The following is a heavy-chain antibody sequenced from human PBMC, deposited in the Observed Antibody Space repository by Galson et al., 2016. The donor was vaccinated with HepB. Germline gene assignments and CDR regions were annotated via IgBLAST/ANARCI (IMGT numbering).Heavy chain of an antibody. V-gene: IGHV3-48*02. J-gene: IGHJ6*02. Sequence: SLRLSCAASGFSFSSYNMNWVRQAPGKGLEWVSFLSSTSSTIYYADSVKGRFTISRDNAKNSLYLQMNSLRDEDTAVYYCSRELMGSKEYYYYGMDVWGQGTPVTGSS. CDR1: GFSFSSYN. D-gene: IGHD1-26*01. CDR3: SRELMGSKEYYYYGMDV. CDR2: LSSTSSTI.